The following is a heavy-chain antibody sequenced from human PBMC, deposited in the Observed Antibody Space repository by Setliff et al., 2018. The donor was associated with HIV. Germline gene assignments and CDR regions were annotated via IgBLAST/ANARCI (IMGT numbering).Heavy chain of an antibody. Sequence: GGSLRLSCAASGFSFGDYWMSWVRQAPGKGLEWVSTISAGGGDTYYADSVKGRFTISRDKSKNTLSLQMNSLRAEDTAVYYCAKASATSIQYFDYWGQGTLVTVSS. CDR1: GFSFGDYW. CDR2: ISAGGGDT. CDR3: AKASATSIQYFDY. D-gene: IGHD2-2*02. J-gene: IGHJ4*02. V-gene: IGHV3-23*01.